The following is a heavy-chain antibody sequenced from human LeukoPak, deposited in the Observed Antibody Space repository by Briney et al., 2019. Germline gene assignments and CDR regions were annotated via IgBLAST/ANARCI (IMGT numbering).Heavy chain of an antibody. Sequence: GGSLRLSCAASGFTFSSYAMSWVRQAPGKGLEWVSAISGSGGTTYFADSMKGRFTISRDNSKNTLYLQMNSLRAEDTAVYYCAKENSFYDFDYFDYWGQGTLVTVSS. D-gene: IGHD2/OR15-2a*01. CDR2: ISGSGGTT. CDR3: AKENSFYDFDYFDY. CDR1: GFTFSSYA. J-gene: IGHJ4*02. V-gene: IGHV3-23*01.